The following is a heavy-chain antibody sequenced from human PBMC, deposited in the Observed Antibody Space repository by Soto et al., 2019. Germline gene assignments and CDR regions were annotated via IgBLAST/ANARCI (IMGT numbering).Heavy chain of an antibody. V-gene: IGHV3-30*18. CDR3: AKGYSGYDNYYYYYMDV. Sequence: QVQLVESGGGVVQPGRSLRLSCAASGFTFSSYGMHWVRQAPGKGLEWVAVISYDGSNKYYADSVKGRFTISRDNSKNALYLQMNSLRAEDTAVYYCAKGYSGYDNYYYYYMDVWGKGTTVTVSS. CDR1: GFTFSSYG. CDR2: ISYDGSNK. D-gene: IGHD5-12*01. J-gene: IGHJ6*03.